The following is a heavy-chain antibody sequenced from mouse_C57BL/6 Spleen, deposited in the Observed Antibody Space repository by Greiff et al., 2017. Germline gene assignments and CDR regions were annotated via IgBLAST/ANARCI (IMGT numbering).Heavy chain of an antibody. D-gene: IGHD2-3*01. Sequence: QVHVKQSGAELVKPGASVKISCKASGYAFSSYWMNWVKQRPGKGLEWIGQIYPGDGDTNYNGKFKGKATLTADKSSSTAYMQLSSLTSEDSAVYFCARGYDGYPAWFAYWGQGTLSLSLQ. CDR1: GYAFSSYW. CDR2: IYPGDGDT. CDR3: ARGYDGYPAWFAY. J-gene: IGHJ3*01. V-gene: IGHV1-80*01.